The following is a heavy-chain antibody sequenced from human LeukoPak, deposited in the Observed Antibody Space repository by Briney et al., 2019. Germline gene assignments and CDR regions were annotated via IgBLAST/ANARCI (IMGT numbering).Heavy chain of an antibody. CDR1: GGSFSGYY. V-gene: IGHV4-34*01. CDR3: ARGVYNWFDP. Sequence: SETLSLTCAVYGGSFSGYYWSWIRQPPGKGLEWIGEINHSGSTNYNPSLKSRVTISVDTSKNQFSLKLSSVTAADTAVYYCARGVYNWFDPWGRGALVTVSS. D-gene: IGHD1-14*01. J-gene: IGHJ5*02. CDR2: INHSGST.